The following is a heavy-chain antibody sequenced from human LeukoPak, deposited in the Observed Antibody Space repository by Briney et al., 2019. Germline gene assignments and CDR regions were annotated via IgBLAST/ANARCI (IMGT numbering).Heavy chain of an antibody. J-gene: IGHJ3*02. CDR2: IYHSGST. V-gene: IGHV4-30-2*01. D-gene: IGHD3-16*01. Sequence: PSETLSLTCAVSGGSISSGGYSWSWIRQPPGKGLEWIGYIYHSGSTYYNPSLKSRVTISVDRSKNQFSLKLSSVTAADTAVYYCASLLTLRAPRVPNDGFDIWGQGTMVTVSS. CDR1: GGSISSGGYS. CDR3: ASLLTLRAPRVPNDGFDI.